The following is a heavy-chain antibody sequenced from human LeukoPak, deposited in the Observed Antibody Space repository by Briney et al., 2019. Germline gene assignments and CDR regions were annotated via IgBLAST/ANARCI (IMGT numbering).Heavy chain of an antibody. D-gene: IGHD4-17*01. CDR1: GFTFSSYG. Sequence: GRSLRLSCAASGFTFSSYGMHWVRQAPGKGLEWVAFIWYDGSNKYYADSVKGRFTISRDNSKNTLYLQMNSLRAEDTAVYYCAREGDGDYFDYWGQGTLVTVSS. J-gene: IGHJ4*02. CDR3: AREGDGDYFDY. V-gene: IGHV3-33*01. CDR2: IWYDGSNK.